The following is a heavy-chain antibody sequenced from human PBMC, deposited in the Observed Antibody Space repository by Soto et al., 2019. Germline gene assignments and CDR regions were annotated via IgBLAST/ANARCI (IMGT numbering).Heavy chain of an antibody. CDR1: GYTFTGYY. V-gene: IGHV1-2*04. D-gene: IGHD3-3*01. CDR2: INPNSGGT. CDR3: ARGTAGDFWSGYYSSTYMDV. J-gene: IGHJ6*03. Sequence: QVQLVQSGAEVKKPGASVKVSCKASGYTFTGYYMHWVRQAPGQGLEWMGWINPNSGGTNYAQNFRGWVTMTRDTSISTAYMELSRLRSDDTAVYYCARGTAGDFWSGYYSSTYMDVWGKGTTVTVSS.